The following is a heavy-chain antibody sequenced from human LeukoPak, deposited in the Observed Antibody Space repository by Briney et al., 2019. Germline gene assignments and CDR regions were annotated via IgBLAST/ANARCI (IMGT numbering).Heavy chain of an antibody. CDR1: GFTFSSYA. D-gene: IGHD3-22*01. CDR3: AKHWAGAVVVITIDY. CDR2: ISGSGGST. J-gene: IGHJ4*02. Sequence: NPGGSLRLSCAASGFTFSSYAMSWVRQAPGKGLEWVSAISGSGGSTYYADSVKGRLTISRDNSKNTLYLQMNSLRAEDTAVYYCAKHWAGAVVVITIDYWGQGTLVTVSS. V-gene: IGHV3-23*01.